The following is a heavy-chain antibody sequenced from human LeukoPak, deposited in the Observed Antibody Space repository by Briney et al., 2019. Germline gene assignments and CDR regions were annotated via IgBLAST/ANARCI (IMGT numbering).Heavy chain of an antibody. CDR2: IYYSGST. Sequence: SETLSLTCTVSGGSISSHYWSWIRQPPGKGLGWIGYIYYSGSTNYNPSLKGRVTISVDTSTNQCSLKLSSVTAADTAVYYCARDTRGYDSSGYYYVDWFDPWGQGTLVTVSS. CDR3: ARDTRGYDSSGYYYVDWFDP. V-gene: IGHV4-59*11. D-gene: IGHD3-22*01. CDR1: GGSISSHY. J-gene: IGHJ5*02.